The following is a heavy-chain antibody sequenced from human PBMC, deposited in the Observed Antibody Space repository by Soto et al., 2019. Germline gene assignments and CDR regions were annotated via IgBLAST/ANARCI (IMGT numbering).Heavy chain of an antibody. CDR1: GFTFSSYG. CDR3: AKDSTVVVTAIGSWYFDL. V-gene: IGHV3-30*18. J-gene: IGHJ2*01. D-gene: IGHD2-21*02. CDR2: ISYDGSNK. Sequence: QVQLVESGGGVVQPGRSLRLSCAASGFTFSSYGMHWVRQAPGKGLEWVAVISYDGSNKYYADSVKGRFTISRDNSKNTLYLQMNSLSAEDTAVYYCAKDSTVVVTAIGSWYFDLWGSGTLVTVSS.